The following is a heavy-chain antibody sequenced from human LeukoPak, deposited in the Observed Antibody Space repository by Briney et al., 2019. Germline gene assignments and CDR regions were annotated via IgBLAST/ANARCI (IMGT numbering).Heavy chain of an antibody. CDR1: GFTFARSA. D-gene: IGHD3-9*01. J-gene: IGHJ4*02. CDR2: IVIANGNT. V-gene: IGHV1-58*01. Sequence: GASLKVSCKASGFTFARSAVQWVRQARGQRPEWIGWIVIANGNTNYAQKFQERLTITRDMSTSTAYMELSSLRSEDTAVYYCAAEDDFLTGYYDFDYWGQGTLVTVSS. CDR3: AAEDDFLTGYYDFDY.